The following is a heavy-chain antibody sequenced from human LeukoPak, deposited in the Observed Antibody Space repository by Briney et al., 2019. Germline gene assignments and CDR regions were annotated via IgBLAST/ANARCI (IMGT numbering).Heavy chain of an antibody. D-gene: IGHD2-15*01. CDR2: VYYTGST. V-gene: IGHV4-59*01. J-gene: IGHJ4*02. CDR1: GGSISNYY. Sequence: PSETLSLTCIVSGGSISNYYWSWIRQPPGKGLEWIGYVYYTGSTNYNASLKSRVTISVDTSKSQFSLKLTSVTAADTAVYYCAGIYCSGDSCYVDYWGQGTLVTVSS. CDR3: AGIYCSGDSCYVDY.